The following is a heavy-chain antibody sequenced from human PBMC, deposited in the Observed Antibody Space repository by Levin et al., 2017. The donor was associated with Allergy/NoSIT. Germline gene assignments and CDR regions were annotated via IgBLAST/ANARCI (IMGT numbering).Heavy chain of an antibody. CDR3: AKNLKPTSYDILTGYFVALGMDV. J-gene: IGHJ6*02. CDR1: GFTFSSYG. Sequence: GESLKISCAASGFTFSSYGMHWVRQAPGKGLEWVTIISYDGSNKYYADSVKGRFTISRDNSKNTLCLQMNSLRAEDTAVYYCAKNLKPTSYDILTGYFVALGMDVWGQGTTVTVSS. D-gene: IGHD3-9*01. V-gene: IGHV3-30*18. CDR2: ISYDGSNK.